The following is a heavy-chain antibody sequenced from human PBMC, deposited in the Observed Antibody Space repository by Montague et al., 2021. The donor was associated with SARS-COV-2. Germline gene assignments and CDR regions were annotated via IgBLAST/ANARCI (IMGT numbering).Heavy chain of an antibody. J-gene: IGHJ6*03. CDR1: GTSFSAYY. Sequence: SETLSLTCAVHGTSFSAYYWNWIRQPPGKGLEWIGEINHGGSTKYSPSLKSRVTISADTSKNQFSLKLTSVAAADTAVYYCARLGDGVVPSPILGVGPYYSYYYMDVWGRGTTVTVSS. CDR3: ARLGDGVVPSPILGVGPYYSYYYMDV. V-gene: IGHV4-34*01. CDR2: INHGGST. D-gene: IGHD3-10*01.